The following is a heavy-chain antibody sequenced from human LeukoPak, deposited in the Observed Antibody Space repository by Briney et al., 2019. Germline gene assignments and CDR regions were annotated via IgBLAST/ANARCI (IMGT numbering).Heavy chain of an antibody. D-gene: IGHD3-9*01. CDR2: ISYDGSNK. V-gene: IGHV3-30-3*01. CDR3: ARDHEGYDILTGYPALRY. J-gene: IGHJ4*02. Sequence: GGSLRLSCAASGFTFSSYAMHWVRQAPGKGLEWVAVISYDGSNKYYADSVKGRFTISRDNSKNTLYLQMNSLRAEDTAVYYCARDHEGYDILTGYPALRYWGQGTLVTVPS. CDR1: GFTFSSYA.